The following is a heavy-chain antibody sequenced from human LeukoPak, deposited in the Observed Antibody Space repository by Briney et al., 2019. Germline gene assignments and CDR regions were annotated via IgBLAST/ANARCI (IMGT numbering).Heavy chain of an antibody. D-gene: IGHD5-18*01. CDR1: GYTFTSYG. V-gene: IGHV1-18*01. Sequence: ASVKVSCKASGYTFTSYGISWVLQAPGQGLEWMGWISAYNGNTNYAQKLQGRVTMTTDTSTSTAYMELRSLRSDDTAVYYCARGKDTAMPYYFDYWGQGTLVTVSS. CDR2: ISAYNGNT. J-gene: IGHJ4*02. CDR3: ARGKDTAMPYYFDY.